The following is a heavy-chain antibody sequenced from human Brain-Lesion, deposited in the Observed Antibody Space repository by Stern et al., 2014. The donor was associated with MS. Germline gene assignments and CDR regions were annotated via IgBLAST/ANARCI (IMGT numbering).Heavy chain of an antibody. V-gene: IGHV3-7*01. J-gene: IGHJ5*02. CDR1: GFRFSNYW. CDR2: IKSDGREK. D-gene: IGHD6-13*01. Sequence: VQLVESGGGLVQPGGSLRLSCAASGFRFSNYWMSWVRQAPGKGPEWVANIKSDGREKLYVDSVKGRFTISRDNAKNSLYLQMNSLRAEDTAVYYCARGVDPGGQGTLVTVSS. CDR3: ARGVDP.